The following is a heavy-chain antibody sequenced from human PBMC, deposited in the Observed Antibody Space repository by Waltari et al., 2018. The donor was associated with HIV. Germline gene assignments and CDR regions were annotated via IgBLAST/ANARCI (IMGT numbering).Heavy chain of an antibody. Sequence: QLQLQESGPGLVKPSETLSLTCTVSGGSISSSSYYWGWIRQPPGQGLEWFGSIYYSGRTYYNPSLKSRVTISVDTSKNQFSLKLSSVTAADTAVYYCARDQGYDYVWGSYCYDASFDYWGQGTLVTVSS. D-gene: IGHD3-16*02. CDR2: IYYSGRT. CDR1: GGSISSSSYY. J-gene: IGHJ4*02. CDR3: ARDQGYDYVWGSYCYDASFDY. V-gene: IGHV4-39*07.